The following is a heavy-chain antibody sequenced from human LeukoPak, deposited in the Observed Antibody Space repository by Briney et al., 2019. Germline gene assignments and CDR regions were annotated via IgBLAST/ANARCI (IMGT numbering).Heavy chain of an antibody. D-gene: IGHD1-26*01. J-gene: IGHJ1*01. CDR2: ISSNGGST. CDR3: ARYSGSFAYFQH. Sequence: GGTLRLSCAASGFTFSSDTMCWGREAPGKGVEYVSAISSNGGSTYYPNSVKGGFTISRDNPKNTLYLQMGSLRAEDMAVYDCARYSGSFAYFQHWGQGTLVTVSP. V-gene: IGHV3-64*01. CDR1: GFTFSSDT.